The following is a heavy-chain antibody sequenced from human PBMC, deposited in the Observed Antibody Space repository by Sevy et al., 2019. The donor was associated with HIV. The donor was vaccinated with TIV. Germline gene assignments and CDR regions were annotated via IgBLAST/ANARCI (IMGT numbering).Heavy chain of an antibody. V-gene: IGHV3-48*02. D-gene: IGHD3-3*01. CDR2: ISSSSSTI. CDR3: ARDSAKYYDFWSGYPVH. J-gene: IGHJ4*02. CDR1: GFTFSSYS. Sequence: GGSLRLSCAASGFTFSSYSMNWVRQAPGKGLEWVSYISSSSSTIYYEDSVKGRFTISRDNAKNSLYLQMNSLRDEDTAVYYGARDSAKYYDFWSGYPVHWGQGTLVTVSS.